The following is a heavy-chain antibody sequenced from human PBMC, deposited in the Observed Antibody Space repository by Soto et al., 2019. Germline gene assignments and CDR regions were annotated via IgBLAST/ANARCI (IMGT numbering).Heavy chain of an antibody. Sequence: HPGGSLRLSCAASGFTFSTYNMNWVRQAPGKGLEWVSYISSSSSTKYYADSVEGRFTISRDSAGNSLYLQLNTLRAEDTAVYYCARKLSGSGNYYFDYWGQGT. V-gene: IGHV3-48*01. CDR1: GFTFSTYN. D-gene: IGHD3-10*01. CDR2: ISSSSSTK. CDR3: ARKLSGSGNYYFDY. J-gene: IGHJ4*02.